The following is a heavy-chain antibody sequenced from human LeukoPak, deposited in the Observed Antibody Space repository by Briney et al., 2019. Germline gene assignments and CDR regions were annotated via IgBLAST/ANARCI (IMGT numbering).Heavy chain of an antibody. CDR3: ARDIAVAATGGWFDP. Sequence: PSETLSLTCTVSGGSISSGGYYWSWIRQHPGKGLEWIGYIYYSGSTYYNPSLKSRVTISVDTSKNQFSLKLSSVTAADTAVYYCARDIAVAATGGWFDPWGQGTLVTVSS. CDR1: GGSISSGGYY. D-gene: IGHD6-19*01. CDR2: IYYSGST. J-gene: IGHJ5*02. V-gene: IGHV4-31*03.